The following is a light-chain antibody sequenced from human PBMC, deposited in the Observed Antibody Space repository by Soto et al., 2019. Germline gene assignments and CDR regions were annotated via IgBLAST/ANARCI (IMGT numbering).Light chain of an antibody. V-gene: IGKV1-39*01. CDR3: QQYGSSPGT. Sequence: DIQMTQSPSSLSASVGDRVTITCRASQSISSYLNWYQQKPGKAPKLLIYAASSLQSGVPSRFSGSGSGTDFTLTINRLEPEDFAMYYCQQYGSSPGTFGQGTKVDIK. J-gene: IGKJ1*01. CDR1: QSISSY. CDR2: AAS.